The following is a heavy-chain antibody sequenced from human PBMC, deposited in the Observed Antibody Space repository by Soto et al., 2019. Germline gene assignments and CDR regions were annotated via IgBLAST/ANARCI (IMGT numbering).Heavy chain of an antibody. V-gene: IGHV3-23*01. CDR2: ISGSGGRS. D-gene: IGHD4-17*01. J-gene: IGHJ6*02. Sequence: GGSLRLSCAVSGFTSSSYAMTWVRQAPGKGLEWVSGISGSGGRSFYADSVKGRFTSSRDNSKNTLYLQMNSLRAEDTAVYYCARCAWEGNADYVNYYYGMDVWGQGTTVTVSS. CDR3: ARCAWEGNADYVNYYYGMDV. CDR1: GFTSSSYA.